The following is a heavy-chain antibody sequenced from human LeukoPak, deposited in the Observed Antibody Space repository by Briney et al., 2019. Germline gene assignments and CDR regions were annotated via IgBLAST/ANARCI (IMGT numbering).Heavy chain of an antibody. Sequence: PSETLSLTCTVSGGSISSDYWTWIRQPPGKRLEWIGYISYSGSTNYNPSLKSRVTISADTSKNQFSLKLNSVTAADTAVYYCARKPYGSGRFDYWGQGTLVTVSS. J-gene: IGHJ4*02. CDR3: ARKPYGSGRFDY. V-gene: IGHV4-59*08. CDR2: ISYSGST. D-gene: IGHD3-10*01. CDR1: GGSISSDY.